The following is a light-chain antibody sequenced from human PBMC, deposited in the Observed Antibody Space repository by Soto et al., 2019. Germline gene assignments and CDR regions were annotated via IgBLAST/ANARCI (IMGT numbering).Light chain of an antibody. CDR3: QQRTNWPGGT. V-gene: IGKV3-11*01. CDR1: QSVSSY. CDR2: DAS. Sequence: EIVLTQSPATQSLSPGERATLSCRASQSVSSYLAWYQQKPGQAPRLLIYDASNRATGIPARFSGSGSGTDFTLTISSLEPEDIAVYYCQQRTNWPGGTFGQGTKLEIK. J-gene: IGKJ2*01.